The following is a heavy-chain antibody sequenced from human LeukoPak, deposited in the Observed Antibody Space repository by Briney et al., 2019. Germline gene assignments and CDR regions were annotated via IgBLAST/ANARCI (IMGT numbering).Heavy chain of an antibody. Sequence: SETLSPTCTVSAGSISSSDYYWGWIRQPPGKGLEWIGSIFYSGNTYYNPSLKSRITISVDTSKNQFSLKLSSVTATDTAVYYCASLPRAYAAYSDYWGQGTLVTVSS. CDR2: IFYSGNT. CDR1: AGSISSSDYY. D-gene: IGHD2-21*01. J-gene: IGHJ4*02. CDR3: ASLPRAYAAYSDY. V-gene: IGHV4-39*01.